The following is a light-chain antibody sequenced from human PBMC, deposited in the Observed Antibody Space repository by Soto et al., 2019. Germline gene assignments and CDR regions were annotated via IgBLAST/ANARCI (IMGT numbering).Light chain of an antibody. V-gene: IGKV1-5*03. CDR2: RAS. Sequence: DIQMTQSPSTLSASVGDRATITCRASQSISIWLAWYQQKPGKAPKILIYRASSLESGVPSRFSGSGSGTEFTLTISSLQPADFATYYCQQYSTYTPRTFGQGTKVDIK. CDR3: QQYSTYTPRT. CDR1: QSISIW. J-gene: IGKJ1*01.